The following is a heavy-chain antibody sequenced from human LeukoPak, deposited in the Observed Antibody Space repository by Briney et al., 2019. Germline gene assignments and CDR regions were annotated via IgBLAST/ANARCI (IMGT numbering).Heavy chain of an antibody. CDR2: ITGSGGFT. J-gene: IGHJ4*02. Sequence: GGSLRLSCAASGFPFSTYAMNWVRQAPGKGLEWVSVITGSGGFTQYADSVKGRFTISRDNSRNTVYLQMNSLRVEDTALYYCVRSLDYWGQGTLVTVSS. CDR3: VRSLDY. CDR1: GFPFSTYA. V-gene: IGHV3-23*01.